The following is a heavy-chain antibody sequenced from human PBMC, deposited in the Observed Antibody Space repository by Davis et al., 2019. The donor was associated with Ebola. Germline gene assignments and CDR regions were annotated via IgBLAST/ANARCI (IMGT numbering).Heavy chain of an antibody. V-gene: IGHV3-30*04. CDR3: ARDLDYYDSSGYYPSFQH. CDR1: GVTFSSYA. J-gene: IGHJ1*01. Sequence: GESLKISCAASGVTFSSYAMHWVRQAPGKGLEWVAVISDDGSNKYYADSVKGRFTISRDNSKNTLYLQMNSLRAEDTAMYYCARDLDYYDSSGYYPSFQHWGQGTLVTVSS. D-gene: IGHD3-22*01. CDR2: ISDDGSNK.